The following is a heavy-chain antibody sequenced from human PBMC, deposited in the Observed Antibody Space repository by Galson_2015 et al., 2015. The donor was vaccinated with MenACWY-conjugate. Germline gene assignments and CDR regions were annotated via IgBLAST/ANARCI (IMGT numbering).Heavy chain of an antibody. Sequence: SVKVSCKASGYTFRNYGFTWVRQAPGQGLEWMGRISGKNGNAIYAQKFQDRFIMTTDASTNTAYMELGSLRSDDTATYYCASHLVGKNGYGWGQGPPVTVSS. V-gene: IGHV1-18*01. CDR2: ISGKNGNA. J-gene: IGHJ1*01. D-gene: IGHD5-18*01. CDR3: ASHLVGKNGYG. CDR1: GYTFRNYG.